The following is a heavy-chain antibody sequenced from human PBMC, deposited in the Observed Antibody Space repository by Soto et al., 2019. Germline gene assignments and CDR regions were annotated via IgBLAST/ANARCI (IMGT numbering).Heavy chain of an antibody. D-gene: IGHD4-17*01. Sequence: HSETLSLSCTVSGGSICRYYWNWIRQSPGKGLEWIGYIYYSGSTKYNPSLKSRVTISIDTSKTHFSLDLNSVTAADTAVYYCARSGLREEYYFDSWGQGTLVTVS. J-gene: IGHJ4*02. V-gene: IGHV4-59*01. CDR2: IYYSGST. CDR3: ARSGLREEYYFDS. CDR1: GGSICRYY.